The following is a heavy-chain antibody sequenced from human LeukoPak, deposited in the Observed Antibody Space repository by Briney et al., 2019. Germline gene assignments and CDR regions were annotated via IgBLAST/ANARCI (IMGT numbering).Heavy chain of an antibody. D-gene: IGHD3-10*01. J-gene: IGHJ6*03. V-gene: IGHV4-38-2*02. Sequence: SETLSLTCTVSSHSISTDYYWGWMRQPPGKGLEWIGSIYYSGNTYYNASLKSQVSISIDTSKNQFSLRLTSVTAADTAVYYCARLITMVRGVMIYYYYMDVWGKGTTVTISS. CDR3: ARLITMVRGVMIYYYYMDV. CDR1: SHSISTDYY. CDR2: IYYSGNT.